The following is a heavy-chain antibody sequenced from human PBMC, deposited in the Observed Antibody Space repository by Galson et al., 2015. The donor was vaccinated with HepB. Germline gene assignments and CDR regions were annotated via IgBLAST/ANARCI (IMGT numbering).Heavy chain of an antibody. V-gene: IGHV1-3*01. Sequence: SVKVSCKASGDTFINSAIYWVRQAPGQRPEWMGWINGGNGYTEYSQKFQGRVTITRDTSANTVYMKLSSLRSEDTAVYYCARWSPSGASDDALDVRGQGTTVTVSS. CDR1: GDTFINSA. CDR3: ARWSPSGASDDALDV. D-gene: IGHD1-26*01. CDR2: INGGNGYT. J-gene: IGHJ3*01.